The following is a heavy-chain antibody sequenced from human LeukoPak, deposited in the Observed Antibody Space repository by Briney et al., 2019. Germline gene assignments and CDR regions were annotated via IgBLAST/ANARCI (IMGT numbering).Heavy chain of an antibody. CDR3: ARGTYDRGAPGTDYFDY. V-gene: IGHV3-7*01. Sequence: SGGSLTLSCAASGFTFSSYWMSWLRQAPGKGLERVANIKQDGSEQHYVDSVKGRFTISRDNAKNSLYLQMNSLRAEDTAVYYCARGTYDRGAPGTDYFDYWGQGTLVTVSS. J-gene: IGHJ4*02. D-gene: IGHD3-9*01. CDR2: IKQDGSEQ. CDR1: GFTFSSYW.